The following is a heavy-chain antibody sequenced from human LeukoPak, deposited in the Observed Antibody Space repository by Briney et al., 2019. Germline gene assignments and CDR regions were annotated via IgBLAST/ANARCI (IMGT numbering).Heavy chain of an antibody. D-gene: IGHD3-22*01. Sequence: GGSLRLSCAASGCTFSGSAMHWVRQASGKGLEWVGRIRSKANSYATAYAASVKGRFTSARDDSKNTAYLQMNSLKTEDTAVYYCTRHAHKYYYDSSGYSPPPVDWGQGTLVTVSS. V-gene: IGHV3-73*01. CDR3: TRHAHKYYYDSSGYSPPPVD. J-gene: IGHJ4*02. CDR1: GCTFSGSA. CDR2: IRSKANSYAT.